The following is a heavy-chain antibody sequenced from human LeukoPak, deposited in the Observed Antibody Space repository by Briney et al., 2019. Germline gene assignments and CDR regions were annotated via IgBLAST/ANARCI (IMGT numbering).Heavy chain of an antibody. CDR2: INYSGST. Sequence: SETLSLTCTVSGGSISSSSYYWGWIRQPPGKGLDWIGSINYSGSTYYNPSLKSRVTISVDTTKNQFSLKLSSVAAADTAVDYCARPGFSVVRNAFDIWGQGTMVTVSS. V-gene: IGHV4-39*07. CDR3: ARPGFSVVRNAFDI. J-gene: IGHJ3*02. D-gene: IGHD3-22*01. CDR1: GGSISSSSYY.